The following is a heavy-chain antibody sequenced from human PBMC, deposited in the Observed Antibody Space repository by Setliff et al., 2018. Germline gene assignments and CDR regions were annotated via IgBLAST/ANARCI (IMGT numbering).Heavy chain of an antibody. V-gene: IGHV3-33*01. CDR3: ARDYHFYGDPPSFDY. Sequence: LRLSCAASGFTFSSYGMHWVRQAPGKGLEWVAVIWYDGSNKYYADSVKGRFTISRDNSKNTLYLQMNSLRAEDTAVYYCARDYHFYGDPPSFDYWGQGTLVTVSS. J-gene: IGHJ4*02. D-gene: IGHD4-17*01. CDR2: IWYDGSNK. CDR1: GFTFSSYG.